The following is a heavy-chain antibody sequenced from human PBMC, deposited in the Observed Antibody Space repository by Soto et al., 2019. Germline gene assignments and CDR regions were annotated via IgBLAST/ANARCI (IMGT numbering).Heavy chain of an antibody. CDR1: GYSFTSYW. J-gene: IGHJ5*02. CDR3: ARHPGGGNWFDP. Sequence: PGESLKISCKGSGYSFTSYWISWVRQMPGKGLEWMGRIDPSDSYTNYSPSFQGHVTISADKSTSTAYLQWSSLKASDTAMYFCARHPGGGNWFDPWGQGTLVTVSS. D-gene: IGHD3-16*01. CDR2: IDPSDSYT. V-gene: IGHV5-10-1*01.